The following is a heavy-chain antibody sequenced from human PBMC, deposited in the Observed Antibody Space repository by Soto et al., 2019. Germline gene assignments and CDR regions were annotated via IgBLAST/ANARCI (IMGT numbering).Heavy chain of an antibody. CDR1: GFTFSGHA. CDR3: AKDKMEQWLVGGYFDN. V-gene: IGHV3-23*01. Sequence: PGGSLRLSCSASGFTFSGHAMGWVRQAPGKGLEWVSAIIADGGRAYYAESVKGRFTMSRDNSKNTLSLQMNTLRAEDTAVYYCAKDKMEQWLVGGYFDNWGPGTQVTVSS. J-gene: IGHJ4*02. CDR2: IIADGGRA. D-gene: IGHD6-19*01.